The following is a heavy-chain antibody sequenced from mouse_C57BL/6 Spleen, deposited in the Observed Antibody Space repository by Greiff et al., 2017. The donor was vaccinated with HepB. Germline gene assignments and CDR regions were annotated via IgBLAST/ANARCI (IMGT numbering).Heavy chain of an antibody. CDR2: INPSSGYT. CDR1: GYTFTSYT. D-gene: IGHD2-5*01. CDR3: ARPHYSTHVPYFAY. J-gene: IGHJ2*01. V-gene: IGHV1-4*01. Sequence: VQLQQSGAELARPGASVKMSCKASGYTFTSYTMHWVKQRPGQGLEWIGYINPSSGYTKYNQKFKDKATLTADKSSSTAYMQLSSLTSEDSAVYSCARPHYSTHVPYFAYWGQGTTRPVSS.